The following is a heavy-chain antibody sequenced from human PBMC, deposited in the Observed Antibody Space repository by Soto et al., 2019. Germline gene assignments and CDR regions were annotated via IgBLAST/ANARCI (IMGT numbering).Heavy chain of an antibody. D-gene: IGHD3-9*01. CDR1: GGTFSSYS. CDR2: LIPMFGTT. Sequence: QVQLVQSGAEVKTPGSSVKVSCKASGGTFSSYSINWVRQAPGQGLELMGRLIPMFGTTDYAQRFQGRVTFTADESTSTASMEVTNLTSEDTAVYYCARAVVLTFTRFYDMDVWGQGTTVTVSS. CDR3: ARAVVLTFTRFYDMDV. J-gene: IGHJ6*02. V-gene: IGHV1-69*18.